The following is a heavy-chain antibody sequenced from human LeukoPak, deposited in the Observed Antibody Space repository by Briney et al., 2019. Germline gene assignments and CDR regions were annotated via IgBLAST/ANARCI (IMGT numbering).Heavy chain of an antibody. CDR1: GFSFSGHW. D-gene: IGHD6-6*01. Sequence: GGSLRLSCTASGFSFSGHWMHWARQLPGKGLVWVSRISPTGSTTSYADSVKGRFTFSRDNAKNTLYLQVNSLRAEDTAVYYCARGPNSNWSGLDFWGQGTLLTVSS. J-gene: IGHJ4*02. CDR2: ISPTGSTT. CDR3: ARGPNSNWSGLDF. V-gene: IGHV3-74*01.